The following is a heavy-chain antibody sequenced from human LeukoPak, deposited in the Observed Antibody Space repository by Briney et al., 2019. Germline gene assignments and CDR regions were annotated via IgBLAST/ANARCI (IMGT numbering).Heavy chain of an antibody. CDR1: GFTFSSYS. Sequence: GGSLRLSCAASGFTFSSYSMNWVRQAPGKGLERVSYISSSSSTIYYADSVKGRFTISRDNAKNSLYLQMNSLRAEDTAVYYCARDKAAAGQHDAFDIWGQGTMVTASS. V-gene: IGHV3-48*01. D-gene: IGHD6-13*01. CDR2: ISSSSSTI. J-gene: IGHJ3*02. CDR3: ARDKAAAGQHDAFDI.